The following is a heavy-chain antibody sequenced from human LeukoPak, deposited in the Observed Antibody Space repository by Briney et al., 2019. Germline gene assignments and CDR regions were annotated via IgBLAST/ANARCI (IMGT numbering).Heavy chain of an antibody. CDR3: ARVDRAISTTGTLGD. J-gene: IGHJ4*02. D-gene: IGHD6-13*01. CDR2: TSNSDYP. V-gene: IGHV4-31*03. Sequence: SETLSLTCTVSGASIRTSEDHWTWIRQHPGKGLEWIGYTSNSDYPDSNPSLKSRVTISLDTSKNQFSLQLNSVTPEDTAVYYCARVDRAISTTGTLGDWGQGTVVTVSS. CDR1: GASIRTSEDH.